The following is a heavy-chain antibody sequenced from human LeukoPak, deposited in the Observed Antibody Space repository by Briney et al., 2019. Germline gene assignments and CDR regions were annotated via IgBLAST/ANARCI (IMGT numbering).Heavy chain of an antibody. J-gene: IGHJ4*02. V-gene: IGHV4-59*08. CDR3: ARRISIGTAIEY. D-gene: IGHD5-18*01. CDR2: MYYTGSR. CDR1: GASINSYF. Sequence: SETLSLTCTVSGASINSYFWTWIRQPPGKGLEWIGYMYYTGSRNYNPSLKSRVTTSLDTSRSQFSLKLSSATAADTAVYYCARRISIGTAIEYWGQGTLVTVSS.